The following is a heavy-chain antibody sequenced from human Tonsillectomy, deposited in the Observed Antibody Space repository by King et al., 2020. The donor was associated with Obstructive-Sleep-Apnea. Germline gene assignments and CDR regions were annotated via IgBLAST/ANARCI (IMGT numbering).Heavy chain of an antibody. CDR2: ITTDGTNT. CDR3: VRDHRGWFDP. J-gene: IGHJ5*02. Sequence: VQLVESGGGLVQPGGSLKLSCVASEFTLSKFWMHLVRQGPGKGLVWVSHITTDGTNTNYAQSVEGRFTISSDNAKNMLFLQMSSLRAEDTAVYYCVRDHRGWFDPWGQGTLVTVSS. D-gene: IGHD3-10*01. V-gene: IGHV3-74*01. CDR1: EFTLSKFW.